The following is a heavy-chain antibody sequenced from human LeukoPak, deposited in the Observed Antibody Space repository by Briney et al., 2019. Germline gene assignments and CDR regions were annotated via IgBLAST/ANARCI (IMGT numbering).Heavy chain of an antibody. Sequence: SQTLSLTCTVPGGAISSGDYYWSWIRQPPGKGPEWIGYISYGGSTYYNPSLKSRVTISVDTSKNQFSLKLSSVTAADTAVYYCARAHFYDFWSGYYYFDYWGQGTLVTVSS. CDR1: GGAISSGDYY. CDR3: ARAHFYDFWSGYYYFDY. J-gene: IGHJ4*02. CDR2: ISYGGST. V-gene: IGHV4-30-4*08. D-gene: IGHD3-3*01.